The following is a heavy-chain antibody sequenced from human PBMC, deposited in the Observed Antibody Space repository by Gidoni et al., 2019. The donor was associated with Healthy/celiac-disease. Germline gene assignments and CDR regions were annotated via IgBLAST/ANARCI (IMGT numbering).Heavy chain of an antibody. Sequence: QVQLVQSGAEVKKPGSSVKVSCNASGGTFSSYAISWVRQAPGQGLEWMGGIIPIFGTANYAQKFQGRVTITADESTSTAYMELSSLRSEDTAVYYCAIKIYDSSGYYYDYYYYGMDVWGQGTTVTVSS. CDR3: AIKIYDSSGYYYDYYYYGMDV. CDR2: IIPIFGTA. J-gene: IGHJ6*02. D-gene: IGHD3-22*01. V-gene: IGHV1-69*01. CDR1: GGTFSSYA.